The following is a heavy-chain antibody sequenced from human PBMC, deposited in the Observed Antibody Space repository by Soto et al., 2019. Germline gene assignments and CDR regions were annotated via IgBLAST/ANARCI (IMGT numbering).Heavy chain of an antibody. J-gene: IGHJ4*02. CDR2: IYYSGST. D-gene: IGHD5-12*01. V-gene: IGHV4-59*01. CDR3: ARDLGSNYFDY. Sequence: SETLSLTCTVSGGSISSYYWSWIRQPPGKGLEWIGYIYYSGSTNYNPSLKSRVTISVDTSKNQFSLKLSSVTAADTAVYYCARDLGSNYFDYWGQGTLVTVSS. CDR1: GGSISSYY.